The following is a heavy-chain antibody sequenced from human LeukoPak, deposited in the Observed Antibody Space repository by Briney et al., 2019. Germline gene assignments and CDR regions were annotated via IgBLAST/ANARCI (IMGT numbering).Heavy chain of an antibody. J-gene: IGHJ4*02. CDR1: GYSISSGYY. Sequence: PSETLSLTCAVSGYSISSGYYWGWIRQPPGKRLEWIGSFYYIGGTYYNPSLEGRVTISADSSKNQFSLKLTSVTAADTALYYCARILTTFDSWGQRTLVTVSS. CDR2: FYYIGGT. CDR3: ARILTTFDS. D-gene: IGHD4-11*01. V-gene: IGHV4-38-2*01.